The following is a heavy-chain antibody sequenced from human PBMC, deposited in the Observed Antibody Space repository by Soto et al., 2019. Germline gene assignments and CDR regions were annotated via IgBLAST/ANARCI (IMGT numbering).Heavy chain of an antibody. J-gene: IGHJ4*02. CDR3: ATSAAAAGTGGDYFDY. D-gene: IGHD6-13*01. Sequence: SETLSLTCAVYGGSFSGYYWSWIRQPPGKGLEWIGETNYSGSTNYNPSLKSRVTISVDTYKNQVSRKLSSVTAADTAVYYCATSAAAAGTGGDYFDYWGQGTLVTVSS. CDR1: GGSFSGYY. V-gene: IGHV4-34*01. CDR2: TNYSGST.